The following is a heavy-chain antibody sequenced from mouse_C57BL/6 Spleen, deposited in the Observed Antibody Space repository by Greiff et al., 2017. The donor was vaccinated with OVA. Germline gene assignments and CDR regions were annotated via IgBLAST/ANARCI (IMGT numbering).Heavy chain of an antibody. V-gene: IGHV1-54*01. CDR3: ARSYYGGNYFDY. CDR2: INPGSGGT. Sequence: VQLQQSGAELVRPGTSVKVSCKASGYAFTNYLIEWVKQRPGQGLEWIGVINPGSGGTNYNEKFKGKATLTADKSSSTAYMQLSSLTSEDSAVYFCARSYYGGNYFDYWGQGTTLTVSS. CDR1: GYAFTNYL. D-gene: IGHD1-1*01. J-gene: IGHJ2*01.